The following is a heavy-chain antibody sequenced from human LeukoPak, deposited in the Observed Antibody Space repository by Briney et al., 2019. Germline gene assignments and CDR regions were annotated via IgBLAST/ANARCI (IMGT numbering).Heavy chain of an antibody. V-gene: IGHV3-74*01. Sequence: GGPLRLSCAPSGFTFSSFWMHWVRQAPGKGLVWVSRINSDGSSAGYADSVKGRFTISRDNAKNTLYLQMNSLRAEDTAVYYCASKLVVGATKTDYFDYWGQGTLVTVS. CDR1: GFTFSSFW. CDR2: INSDGSSA. CDR3: ASKLVVGATKTDYFDY. D-gene: IGHD1-26*01. J-gene: IGHJ4*02.